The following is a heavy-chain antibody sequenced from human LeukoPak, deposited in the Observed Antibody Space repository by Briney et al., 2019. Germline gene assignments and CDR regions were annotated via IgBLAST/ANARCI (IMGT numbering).Heavy chain of an antibody. CDR3: ARDLTLLAVVTALDY. J-gene: IGHJ4*02. CDR1: GFTFSSYA. V-gene: IGHV3-30-3*01. Sequence: PGGSLRLSCAASGFTFSSYAMHWVRQAPGKGLEWVAVISYDGSNKYYADSVKGRFTISRDNSKNTLYLQMNSLRAEDTAVYYCARDLTLLAVVTALDYWGQGTLVTVSS. D-gene: IGHD2-21*02. CDR2: ISYDGSNK.